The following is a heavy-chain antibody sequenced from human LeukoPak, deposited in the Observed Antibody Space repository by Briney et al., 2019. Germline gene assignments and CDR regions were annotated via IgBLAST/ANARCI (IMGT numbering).Heavy chain of an antibody. J-gene: IGHJ4*02. V-gene: IGHV1-2*02. CDR2: ISPNTGGT. Sequence: ASVKVSCKASGYTLTGYYMHWVRQAPGQGLEWMGWISPNTGGTDYTQKFQGRVTMTRDTSISTAYMELSRLRSDDAAVYYCAVKMGYCSSSRCLTGFDYWGQGTLVTVSS. CDR1: GYTLTGYY. CDR3: AVKMGYCSSSRCLTGFDY. D-gene: IGHD2-2*01.